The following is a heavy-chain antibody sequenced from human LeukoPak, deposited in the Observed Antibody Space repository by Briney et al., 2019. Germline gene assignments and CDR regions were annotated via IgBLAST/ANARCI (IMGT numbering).Heavy chain of an antibody. CDR3: ARGGRGSSWYFDY. CDR1: GYTFTSYG. J-gene: IGHJ4*02. V-gene: IGHV1-18*01. Sequence: GASVKVSCKASGYTFTSYGISWVRQAPGQGLEWMGWISAYNGNTKYSQKFQGRVTITRDTSASTAYMELSSLRSEDTAVYYCARGGRGSSWYFDYWGQGTLVTVSS. CDR2: ISAYNGNT. D-gene: IGHD6-13*01.